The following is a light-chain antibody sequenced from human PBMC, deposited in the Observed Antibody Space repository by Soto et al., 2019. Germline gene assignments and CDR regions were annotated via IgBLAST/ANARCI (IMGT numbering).Light chain of an antibody. CDR3: CPYAGSYTDV. J-gene: IGLJ1*01. CDR2: DVT. V-gene: IGLV2-11*01. CDR1: SSDVGGYNY. Sequence: QSALTQPRSVSGSPGQSVTISCTGTSSDVGGYNYVSWYQQHPGKAPKFMIYDVTKRPSGVPDRFSGSKSGNTASLTISGLQAEDEADYYCCPYAGSYTDVFGTGTKLTVL.